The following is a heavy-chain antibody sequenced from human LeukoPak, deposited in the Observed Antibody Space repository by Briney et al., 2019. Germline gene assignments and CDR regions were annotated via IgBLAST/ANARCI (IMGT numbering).Heavy chain of an antibody. V-gene: IGHV3-21*04. CDR2: ITSHSSYI. Sequence: PGGSLRLSCAASGFTFSSYSMNWVRQAPGKGLEWVSSITSHSSYIYYADSVKGRFTISRDNAKNSLYLQMNSLRAEDTALYYCARAGLYNWNYEGTAYFDYWGQGTLVTVSS. CDR3: ARAGLYNWNYEGTAYFDY. J-gene: IGHJ4*02. D-gene: IGHD1-7*01. CDR1: GFTFSSYS.